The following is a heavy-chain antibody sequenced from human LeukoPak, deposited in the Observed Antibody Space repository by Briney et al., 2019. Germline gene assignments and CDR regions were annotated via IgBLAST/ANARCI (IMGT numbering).Heavy chain of an antibody. Sequence: PSETLSLTCTVSGGSVSSGSYYWSWIRQPPGKGLEWIGYIYYSGSTNYNPSLKGRVTISVDTSKNQFSLKLSSVTAADTAVYYCTLRGVRHWYFDLWGRGTLVTVSS. J-gene: IGHJ2*01. CDR3: TLRGVRHWYFDL. V-gene: IGHV4-61*01. D-gene: IGHD3-16*01. CDR2: IYYSGST. CDR1: GGSVSSGSYY.